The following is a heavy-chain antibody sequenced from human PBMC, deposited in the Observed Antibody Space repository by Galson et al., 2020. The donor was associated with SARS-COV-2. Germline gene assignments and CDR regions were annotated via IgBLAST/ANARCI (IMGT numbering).Heavy chain of an antibody. J-gene: IGHJ3*01. CDR1: GLTLRSYA. D-gene: IGHD3-10*01. CDR3: ARDGPRSTELLWCGGLYFVAFGV. V-gene: IGHV3-30*04. Sequence: GGPLRLSCAASGLTLRSYAMHWVSQAPGKGPEWVALISHNGSHKYYADSVKGRLTIPSNTSKNTLYLQMNSLRAEDTAVYYCARDGPRSTELLWCGGLYFVAFGVWGQGTMVTVSS. CDR2: ISHNGSHK.